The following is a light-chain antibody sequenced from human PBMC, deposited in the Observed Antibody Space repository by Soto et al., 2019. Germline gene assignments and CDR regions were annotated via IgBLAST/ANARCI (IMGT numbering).Light chain of an antibody. J-gene: IGLJ2*01. CDR3: QTWGTYVV. V-gene: IGLV4-69*01. Sequence: QSVLTQSPSASASLGASVKLTCTLSSGHSSYAITWHQQQPEKGPRYLMRLNSDGSHSKGGGIPDRFSGSSSGAERYLTISSLQSEDEADYYCQTWGTYVVFGGGTKVTVL. CDR2: LNSDGSH. CDR1: SGHSSYA.